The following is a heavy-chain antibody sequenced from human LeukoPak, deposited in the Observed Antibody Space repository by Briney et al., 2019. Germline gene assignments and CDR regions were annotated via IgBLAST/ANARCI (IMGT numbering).Heavy chain of an antibody. D-gene: IGHD3-22*01. J-gene: IGHJ3*02. V-gene: IGHV4-30-2*01. CDR1: GGSISSGGYS. Sequence: SETLSLTCAVSGGSISSGGYSWSWIRQPPGKGLEWIGYIYHSGSTYYNPSLKSRVTISVDRSKNQFSLKLGSVTAADTAVYYCARHMGGGLQYYYDSSGYYYVHSAFDIWGQGTMVTVSS. CDR3: ARHMGGGLQYYYDSSGYYYVHSAFDI. CDR2: IYHSGST.